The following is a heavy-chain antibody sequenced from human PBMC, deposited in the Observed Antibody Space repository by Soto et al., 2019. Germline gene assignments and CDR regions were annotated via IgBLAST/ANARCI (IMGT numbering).Heavy chain of an antibody. Sequence: QVQLQESGPGLVKPSETLSLTCTVSGGSVSSGSYYWSWIRQPPGKGLEWIGYIYYSGSTNYNPSLKSRVTLSVDTSKNQFSLKLSSVTAADTAVYYCARVRGSGTVDYWGQGTLVTVSS. D-gene: IGHD3-10*01. CDR2: IYYSGST. J-gene: IGHJ4*02. CDR1: GGSVSSGSYY. CDR3: ARVRGSGTVDY. V-gene: IGHV4-61*01.